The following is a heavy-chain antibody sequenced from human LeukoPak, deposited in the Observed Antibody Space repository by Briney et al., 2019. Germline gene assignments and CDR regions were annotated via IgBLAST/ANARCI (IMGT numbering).Heavy chain of an antibody. D-gene: IGHD5-18*01. CDR2: IYPGDSDT. J-gene: IGHJ6*04. CDR3: ARRGYSYGLGYYYYGMDV. Sequence: GESLKISCKGSGYSFTSYWIGWVRQMPGKGLEWMGIIYPGDSDTRYSPSFQGQVTISADKSISTAYLQWSSLKASDTAMYYCARRGYSYGLGYYYYGMDVWGKGTTVTVSS. CDR1: GYSFTSYW. V-gene: IGHV5-51*01.